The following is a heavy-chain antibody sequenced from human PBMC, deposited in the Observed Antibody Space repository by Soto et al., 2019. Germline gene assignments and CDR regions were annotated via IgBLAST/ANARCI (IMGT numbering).Heavy chain of an antibody. J-gene: IGHJ6*02. CDR2: INAVNGNT. V-gene: IGHV1-3*01. CDR3: ARDFLWSGGYYYYYGMDV. D-gene: IGHD3-10*01. CDR1: GYTFATYA. Sequence: ASVKVSCKASGYTFATYAVHWVRQAPGQRLEWMGWINAVNGNTKYSQKFHGRVTITRDTSASTAYMELSSLTSEDTAVYFCARDFLWSGGYYYYYGMDVWGHGTTVTVSS.